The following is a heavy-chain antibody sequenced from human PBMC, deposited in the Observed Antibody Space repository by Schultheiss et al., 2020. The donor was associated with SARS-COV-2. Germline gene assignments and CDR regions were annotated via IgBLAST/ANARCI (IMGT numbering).Heavy chain of an antibody. J-gene: IGHJ6*02. CDR1: GFTFSSYG. V-gene: IGHV3-30*03. Sequence: GGSLRLSCAASGFTFSSYGMHWVRQAPGKGLEWVAVISYDGSNKYYADSVKGRFTISRDNSKNTLYLQMNSLRAEDTAVYYCARGVPPPYITIFGVDSDPDYYFGMDVWGQGTTVTVSS. D-gene: IGHD3-3*01. CDR3: ARGVPPPYITIFGVDSDPDYYFGMDV. CDR2: ISYDGSNK.